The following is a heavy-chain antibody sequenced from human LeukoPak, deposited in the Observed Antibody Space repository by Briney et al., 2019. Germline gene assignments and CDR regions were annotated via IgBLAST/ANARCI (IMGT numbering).Heavy chain of an antibody. D-gene: IGHD2-15*01. CDR2: VYTSGST. CDR3: ARRYCSGGSCYSDRGAFDI. CDR1: GGSISNGSYY. V-gene: IGHV4-61*09. Sequence: SQTLSLTCTVSGGSISNGSYYWSWIRQPAGKGLEWIGHVYTSGSTNYNPSLKSRVTISVDTTKNQFSLMLRSVTAADTAVYYCARRYCSGGSCYSDRGAFDIWGQGTVTVSS. J-gene: IGHJ3*02.